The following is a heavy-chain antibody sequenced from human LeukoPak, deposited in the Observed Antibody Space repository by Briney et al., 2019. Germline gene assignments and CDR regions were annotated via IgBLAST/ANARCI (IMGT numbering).Heavy chain of an antibody. V-gene: IGHV3-33*01. J-gene: IGHJ5*02. Sequence: PGRSLRLSCAASGFTFSSFAMHWVRQAPGKGLEWVADTWYNGSNNYYAESVKGRFTISRDNSRNTLYLQMNSLRAEDTAVYYCSRGGYGDYNNWFDPWGQGTLVIVSS. D-gene: IGHD4-17*01. CDR1: GFTFSSFA. CDR3: SRGGYGDYNNWFDP. CDR2: TWYNGSNN.